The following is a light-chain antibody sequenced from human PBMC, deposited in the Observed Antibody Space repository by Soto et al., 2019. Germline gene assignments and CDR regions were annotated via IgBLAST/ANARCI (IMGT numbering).Light chain of an antibody. V-gene: IGKV1-5*01. J-gene: IGKJ4*01. CDR1: QSITTF. Sequence: DIQMTQSPSTLSASIGDRVTITCRASQSITTFLAWYQQKPGKAPQILIYDASKLEPGVPSRLSGGGSGTEFTLTISSLQPDDFETSYCQQYSTYPLTFGGGTKVDIK. CDR3: QQYSTYPLT. CDR2: DAS.